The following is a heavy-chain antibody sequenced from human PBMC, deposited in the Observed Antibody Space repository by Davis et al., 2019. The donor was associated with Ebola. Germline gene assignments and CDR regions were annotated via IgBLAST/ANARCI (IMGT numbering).Heavy chain of an antibody. CDR1: GYTFTSYG. CDR3: ARDYYDSSGYRPSWYFDL. V-gene: IGHV1-18*01. Sequence: ASVKVSCKASGYTFTSYGISWVRQAPGQGLEWMGWISAYNGNTNYAQKLQGRVTMTTDTSTSTAYMELRSLRSDDTAVYYCARDYYDSSGYRPSWYFDLWGRGTLVTVSS. J-gene: IGHJ2*01. D-gene: IGHD3-22*01. CDR2: ISAYNGNT.